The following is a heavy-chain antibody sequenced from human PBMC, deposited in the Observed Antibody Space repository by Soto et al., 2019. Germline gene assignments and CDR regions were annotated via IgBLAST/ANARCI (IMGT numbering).Heavy chain of an antibody. CDR3: ASEFPYYVSSDSYLDY. CDR2: TYYRSRWYN. V-gene: IGHV6-1*01. J-gene: IGHJ4*02. Sequence: QPLSLTCAISGDSVSGNSAAWNWIRQSPSRGLEWLGRTYYRSRWYNDYAVSVKSRITVTPDTSKNQFSLHLNSVTPEDTAVYYCASEFPYYVSSDSYLDYWGQGALVTVSS. CDR1: GDSVSGNSAA. D-gene: IGHD3-16*01.